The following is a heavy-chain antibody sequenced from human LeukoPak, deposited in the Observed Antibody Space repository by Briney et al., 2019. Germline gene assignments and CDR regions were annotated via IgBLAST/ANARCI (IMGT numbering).Heavy chain of an antibody. V-gene: IGHV4-4*02. D-gene: IGHD6-13*01. CDR1: GGPISSSNW. CDR3: ARDSPIAVAGTYDY. CDR2: IFHSGST. J-gene: IGHJ4*02. Sequence: PSETLSLTCAVSGGPISSSNWWSWVRQPPGKGLEWIGEIFHSGSTNYNPSLKSRVTMSVDKSKNQFSLKLSSVTAADTAVYFCARDSPIAVAGTYDYWGQGTLVTVSS.